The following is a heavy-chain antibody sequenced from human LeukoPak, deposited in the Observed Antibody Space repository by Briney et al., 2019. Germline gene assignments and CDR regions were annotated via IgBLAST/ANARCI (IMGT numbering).Heavy chain of an antibody. J-gene: IGHJ3*02. V-gene: IGHV4-59*01. Sequence: SETLSLTCAVSGGSISRYYWSWIRQPPGKGLEWIGYIYYSGSTNYNPSLKSRVTISVDTSKNQFSLKLSFVTAADTAVYYCTRGAWELLGAFDIWAKGQWSPSLQ. D-gene: IGHD1-26*01. CDR2: IYYSGST. CDR3: TRGAWELLGAFDI. CDR1: GGSISRYY.